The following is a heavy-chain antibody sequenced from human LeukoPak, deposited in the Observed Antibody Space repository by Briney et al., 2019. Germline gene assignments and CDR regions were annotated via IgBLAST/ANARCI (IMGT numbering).Heavy chain of an antibody. CDR2: IYTSGST. CDR3: ARDLFVASSLFFDY. Sequence: SETLSLTCTVSGGSISSCYWGWIRQPAGKGLEWIGRIYTSGSTNYNPSLKSRVTMSVDTSKNQFSLKLSSVTAADTAVYYCARDLFVASSLFFDYWGQGTLVTVSS. CDR1: GGSISSCY. V-gene: IGHV4-4*07. D-gene: IGHD6-13*01. J-gene: IGHJ4*02.